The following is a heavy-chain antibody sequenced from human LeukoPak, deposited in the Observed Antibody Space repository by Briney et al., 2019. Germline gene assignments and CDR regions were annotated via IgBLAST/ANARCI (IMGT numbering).Heavy chain of an antibody. D-gene: IGHD3-3*02. CDR1: GFTVSSNY. J-gene: IGHJ3*02. V-gene: IGHV4-59*02. Sequence: KAGGSLRLSCAASGFTVSSNYMSWIRQPPGKALEWIGYFYYSGRSIYNPSLKSRVTISVDTAKNQISLGLRSVTAADTALYYCAREHFDTRAFDIWGQGTMVTVSS. CDR3: AREHFDTRAFDI. CDR2: FYYSGRS.